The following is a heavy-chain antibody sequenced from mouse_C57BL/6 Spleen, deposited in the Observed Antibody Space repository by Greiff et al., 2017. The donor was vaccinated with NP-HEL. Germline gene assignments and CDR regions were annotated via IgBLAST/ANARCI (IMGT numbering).Heavy chain of an antibody. V-gene: IGHV14-2*01. D-gene: IGHD2-10*02. CDR1: GFNIKDYY. Sequence: EVQLQQSGAELVKPGASVKLSCTASGFNIKDYYMHWVKQRTEQGLEWIGRIDPEDGETKYAPKFPGKSTIPAYSSSNTAYLQLSSLTSEDTAVYYCASPLYGNLDYWGQGTTLTVAS. CDR3: ASPLYGNLDY. CDR2: IDPEDGET. J-gene: IGHJ2*01.